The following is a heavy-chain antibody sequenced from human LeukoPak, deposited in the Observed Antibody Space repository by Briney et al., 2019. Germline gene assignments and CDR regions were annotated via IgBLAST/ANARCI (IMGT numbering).Heavy chain of an antibody. Sequence: SETLSLTCNVSGYSISSGYYWGWIRQPPGKGLQWIGTIYHSGSTYYNPSFKSRVTISVDTSKNQFSLKLSSVTAADTAVYYCARDGPRIAVAGTLDWFDPWGQGTLVTVSS. CDR2: IYHSGST. CDR3: ARDGPRIAVAGTLDWFDP. CDR1: GYSISSGYY. J-gene: IGHJ5*02. D-gene: IGHD6-19*01. V-gene: IGHV4-38-2*02.